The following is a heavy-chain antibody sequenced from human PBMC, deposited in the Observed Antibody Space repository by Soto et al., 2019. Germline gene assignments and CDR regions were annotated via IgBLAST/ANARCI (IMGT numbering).Heavy chain of an antibody. V-gene: IGHV1-69*06. D-gene: IGHD1-7*01. CDR1: GDTFTSHT. CDR3: ARAITGTNNWFDP. J-gene: IGHJ5*02. CDR2: IIPLFGSP. Sequence: VQLVQSGAEVKKPGSSVSVSCETSGDTFTSHTVNWLRQAPGQGLEWMGGIIPLFGSPNYAEKFQGRLTITADTSTNTAYMELRRLTSEDTAVYFCARAITGTNNWFDPWGQGTLVTVSS.